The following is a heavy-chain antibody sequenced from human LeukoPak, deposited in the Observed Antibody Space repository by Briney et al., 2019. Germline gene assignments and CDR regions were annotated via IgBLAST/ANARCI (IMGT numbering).Heavy chain of an antibody. Sequence: SETLSLTCTVSGGSISSYYWSWIRQPAGKGLEWIGRIYTSGSTNYNPSLKSRVTISVDTSKNQFSLKLSSVTAADTAVYYCATMATTTSSGYWGQGTLVTVSS. CDR2: IYTSGST. CDR3: ATMATTTSSGY. CDR1: GGSISSYY. J-gene: IGHJ4*02. V-gene: IGHV4-4*07. D-gene: IGHD5-24*01.